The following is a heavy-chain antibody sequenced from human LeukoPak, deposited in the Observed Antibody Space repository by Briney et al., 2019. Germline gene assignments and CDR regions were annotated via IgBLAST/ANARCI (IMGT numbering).Heavy chain of an antibody. D-gene: IGHD3-16*01. CDR1: GFIFSSYW. Sequence: PGGSLRLSCAASGFIFSSYWMSWVRQAPGKGLEWVANIKQDGSEKYYVDSVKGRFTISRDNAKNSLYLQMNSLRAEDTAVYYCARGWGSIDYWGQGTLVTVSS. J-gene: IGHJ4*02. CDR3: ARGWGSIDY. V-gene: IGHV3-7*01. CDR2: IKQDGSEK.